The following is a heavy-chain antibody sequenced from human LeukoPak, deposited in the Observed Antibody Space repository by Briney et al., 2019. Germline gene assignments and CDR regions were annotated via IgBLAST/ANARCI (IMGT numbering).Heavy chain of an antibody. CDR3: ARFEYNSSPLFDY. CDR1: GGSISSGGYS. J-gene: IGHJ4*02. Sequence: PSQTLSLTCAVSGGSISSGGYSWSWIRQPPGKGLEWIGYIYHSGSTYYNPSLKSRVTISVDRSKNQFSLKLSSVTAADTAVYYCARFEYNSSPLFDYWGQGTLVTVSS. D-gene: IGHD6-6*01. V-gene: IGHV4-30-2*02. CDR2: IYHSGST.